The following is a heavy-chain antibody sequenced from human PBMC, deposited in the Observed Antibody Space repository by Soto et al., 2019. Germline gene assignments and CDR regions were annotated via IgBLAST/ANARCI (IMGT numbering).Heavy chain of an antibody. CDR2: IWYDGSNK. Sequence: QVQLVESGGGVVQPGRSLRLSCAASGFTFSSYGMHWVRQAPGKGLEWVAVIWYDGSNKYYADSVKGRFTISRDNSKNTLYLQMNSLRAEDTAVYYCARDHLIAVAGIDWFDPWGQGTLVTVSS. J-gene: IGHJ5*02. CDR3: ARDHLIAVAGIDWFDP. CDR1: GFTFSSYG. D-gene: IGHD6-19*01. V-gene: IGHV3-33*01.